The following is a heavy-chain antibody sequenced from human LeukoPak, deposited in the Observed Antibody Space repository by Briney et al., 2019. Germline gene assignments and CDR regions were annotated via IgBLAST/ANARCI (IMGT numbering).Heavy chain of an antibody. V-gene: IGHV1-2*02. J-gene: IGHJ4*02. Sequence: GASVKVSCKASGYTFTSYDINWVRQAPGQGLEWKGWINPNSGGTNYAQKFQGRVTMTRDTSISTAYMELSRLRSDDTAVYYCARVVLGNDYVWGSYRWYFDYWGQGTLVTVSS. CDR2: INPNSGGT. CDR3: ARVVLGNDYVWGSYRWYFDY. CDR1: GYTFTSYD. D-gene: IGHD3-16*02.